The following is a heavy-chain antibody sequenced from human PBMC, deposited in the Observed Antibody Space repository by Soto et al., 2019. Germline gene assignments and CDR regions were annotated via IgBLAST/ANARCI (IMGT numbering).Heavy chain of an antibody. CDR2: ISGSGGST. V-gene: IGHV3-23*01. J-gene: IGHJ5*02. D-gene: IGHD3-10*01. Sequence: VRLSCGDRGFAFSSYGMSWGGQAPGKGLEWVSAISGSGGSTYYADSVKGRFTISRDNSKNTLYLQMNSLRAEDTAVYYCAKDPSDTEFFWFDPWGQGTLVTVSS. CDR1: GFAFSSYG. CDR3: AKDPSDTEFFWFDP.